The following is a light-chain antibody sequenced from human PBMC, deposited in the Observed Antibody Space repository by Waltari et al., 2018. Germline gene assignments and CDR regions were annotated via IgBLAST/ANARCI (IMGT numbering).Light chain of an antibody. CDR3: FSYRRSSTWV. Sequence: QSALTQPASVSGSPGQSITIACTGTSSDVGGYDYVYWYQQHPGKAPKLLIYDVTNRPSGVSNRFSGSKSANTASLTISGLQAEDEADYYCFSYRRSSTWVFGEGTKLTVL. V-gene: IGLV2-14*03. CDR2: DVT. CDR1: SSDVGGYDY. J-gene: IGLJ3*02.